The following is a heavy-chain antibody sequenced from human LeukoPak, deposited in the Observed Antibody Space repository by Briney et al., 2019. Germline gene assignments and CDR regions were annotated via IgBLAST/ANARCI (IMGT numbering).Heavy chain of an antibody. J-gene: IGHJ4*02. CDR1: GHTFTTYD. V-gene: IGHV1-8*01. CDR3: ARGPPNWGFDY. CDR2: MSPNSGNT. D-gene: IGHD7-27*01. Sequence: VKVSCKASGHTFTTYDLNWVRQAPGQGLEWLGWMSPNSGNTGYAQKFQGRVTMTRDTSISTAYMELSSLRSEDTAVYYCARGPPNWGFDYWGQGTLVTVSS.